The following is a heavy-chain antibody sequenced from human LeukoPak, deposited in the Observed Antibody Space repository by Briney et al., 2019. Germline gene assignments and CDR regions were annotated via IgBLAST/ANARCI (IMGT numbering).Heavy chain of an antibody. Sequence: GGSLRLSCAASGFTFSNYWMSWVRQAPGKGLEWVANIKQDGSEKYYAESVKGRFTISRDNAKNSLYLQMNSLRAEDTAMYYCAGEGFYSSSWPNWFDPWGQGTLVTVSS. J-gene: IGHJ5*02. CDR3: AGEGFYSSSWPNWFDP. CDR1: GFTFSNYW. D-gene: IGHD6-13*01. V-gene: IGHV3-7*01. CDR2: IKQDGSEK.